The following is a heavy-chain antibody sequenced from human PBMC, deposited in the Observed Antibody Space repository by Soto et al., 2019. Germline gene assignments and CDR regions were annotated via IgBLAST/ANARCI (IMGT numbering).Heavy chain of an antibody. J-gene: IGHJ3*01. CDR3: ARERRRDDSNTFDALDV. V-gene: IGHV1-69*04. Sequence: QVQLVQSGAEVKKPGSSVKVSCKASGGFHSTKIISWVRQAPGQGLEWMGRIIPLVHIINNAQKFQGRVAMSADKSTSTAYMELSSLKSDDTAIYCCARERRRDDSNTFDALDVWVQGTMVTVSS. CDR2: IIPLVHII. D-gene: IGHD3-22*01. CDR1: GGFHSTKI.